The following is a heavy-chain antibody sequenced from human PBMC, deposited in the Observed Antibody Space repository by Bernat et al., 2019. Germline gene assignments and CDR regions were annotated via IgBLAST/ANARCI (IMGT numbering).Heavy chain of an antibody. V-gene: IGHV3-15*07. J-gene: IGHJ3*02. D-gene: IGHD3-10*02. CDR1: GFTFANAW. Sequence: EVQLVESGGGLVKPGGSLRLSCAASGFTFANAWMNWVRQAPGKGLEWVGRIRSKAAGGTTEYAAPVKGRFTISRDDSINTLYLQMNSLKTEDTAVYYRSTNSGGETIFNAFHIWGHGTMVGGSS. CDR3: STNSGGETIFNAFHI. CDR2: IRSKAAGGTT.